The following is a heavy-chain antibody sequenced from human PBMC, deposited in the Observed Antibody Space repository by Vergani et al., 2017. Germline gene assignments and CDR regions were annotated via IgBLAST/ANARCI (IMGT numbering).Heavy chain of an antibody. J-gene: IGHJ4*02. CDR3: ARQFWGGGGYRFDH. CDR1: GTSISGSSDY. Sequence: QLQLQESGPGLLKPSETLSLTCSVSGTSISGSSDYWGWIRQPPGKGLEWIGSIFYTGTSYYNPSLESRATNSVDTSKNQSSLKLKSVTAADTAFYYCARQFWGGGGYRFDHWGQGTLVTVSS. V-gene: IGHV4-39*01. D-gene: IGHD5-18*01. CDR2: IFYTGTS.